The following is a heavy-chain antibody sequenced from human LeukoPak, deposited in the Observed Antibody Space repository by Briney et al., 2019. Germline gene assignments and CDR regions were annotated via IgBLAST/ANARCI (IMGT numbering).Heavy chain of an antibody. D-gene: IGHD2-2*01. V-gene: IGHV3-7*01. CDR2: IKQDGIEK. CDR3: VREKFCSGTTCYALFDP. J-gene: IGHJ5*02. CDR1: GFTFSSYW. Sequence: GGSLRLSCAVSGFTFSSYWMSWVRQAPGKGLEWVANIKQDGIEKYYVDSVKGRFSISRDNAKNSLYLQINSLRAEDTAVYYCVREKFCSGTTCYALFDPWGQGTLVTVSS.